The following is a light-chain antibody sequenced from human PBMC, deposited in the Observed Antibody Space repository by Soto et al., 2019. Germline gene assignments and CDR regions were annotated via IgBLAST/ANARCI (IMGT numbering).Light chain of an antibody. J-gene: IGKJ1*01. CDR3: MQSIQLPRT. Sequence: EIVLTQSPATLSVSPGDRATLSCRASQYIGSTIAWYLQKPGQPPPLLIYEVSNRFSGVPDRFSGSGSGTDFTLKISRVEAEDVGVYYCMQSIQLPRTFGQGTKVDI. V-gene: IGKV2D-29*01. CDR2: EVS. CDR1: QYIGST.